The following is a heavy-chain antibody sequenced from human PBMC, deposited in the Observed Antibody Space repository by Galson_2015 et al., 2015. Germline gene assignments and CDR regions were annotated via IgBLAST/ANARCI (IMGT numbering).Heavy chain of an antibody. Sequence: SLRLSCAASGLTFSNAWMSWVRQAPGKGLEWVGRIKSKADGGATAYGAPVKGRFTISRDDSKNTLYLQMNSLKTEDTVVYFCATERLTFTTIVVVSFDYWGQGNLVTVSS. CDR2: IKSKADGGAT. CDR1: GLTFSNAW. CDR3: ATERLTFTTIVVVSFDY. J-gene: IGHJ4*02. V-gene: IGHV3-15*01. D-gene: IGHD3-22*01.